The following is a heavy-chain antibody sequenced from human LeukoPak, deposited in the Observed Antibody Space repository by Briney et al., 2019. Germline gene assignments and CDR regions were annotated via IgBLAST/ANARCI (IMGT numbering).Heavy chain of an antibody. J-gene: IGHJ4*02. D-gene: IGHD3-10*02. CDR3: AREESSSRQRGLFVFDY. CDR2: IWYGGSNK. Sequence: TGGSLRLSCAASGFTFSSYGMHWVRQAPGKGLEWVAVIWYGGSNKYYADSVKGRFTVSRDSSKNTLYLQMNSLNTEDTAVYYCAREESSSRQRGLFVFDYWGQGTLVTVSS. CDR1: GFTFSSYG. V-gene: IGHV3-33*08.